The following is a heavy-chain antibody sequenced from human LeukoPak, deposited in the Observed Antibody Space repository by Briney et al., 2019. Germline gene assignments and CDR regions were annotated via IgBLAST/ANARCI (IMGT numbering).Heavy chain of an antibody. CDR1: GYTFTGYY. J-gene: IGHJ4*02. V-gene: IGHV1-2*02. Sequence: GASVKVSCKASGYTFTGYYMHWVRQAPGQGLEWMGWINPNSGGTNYAQKFQGRVTMTRDTSISTAYMELSRLRSDDTAVYYCARVDFPGSTSLNLGYWGQGTLVTVSS. CDR3: ARVDFPGSTSLNLGY. CDR2: INPNSGGT. D-gene: IGHD2-2*01.